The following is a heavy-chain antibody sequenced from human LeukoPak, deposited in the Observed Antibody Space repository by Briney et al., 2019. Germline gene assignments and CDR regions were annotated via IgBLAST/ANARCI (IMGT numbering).Heavy chain of an antibody. Sequence: SETLSLTCTVSGGSISSYYWSWIRQPSGKGLEWIGYIYYSGSTNYNPSLKSRVTISVDTSKNQFSLKLSSVTAADTAVYYCARHAHGDYVRIYYYYYGMDVWGQGTTVTVSS. CDR2: IYYSGST. J-gene: IGHJ6*02. V-gene: IGHV4-59*08. CDR1: GGSISSYY. D-gene: IGHD4-17*01. CDR3: ARHAHGDYVRIYYYYYGMDV.